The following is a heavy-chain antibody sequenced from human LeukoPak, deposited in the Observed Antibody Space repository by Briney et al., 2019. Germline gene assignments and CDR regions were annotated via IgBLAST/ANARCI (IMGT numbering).Heavy chain of an antibody. Sequence: GGSLRLSCAASGFTFSDYYMSWIRQAPGKGLEWVSAISGSGGSTYYADSVKGRFTISRDNSKNTLYLQMNSLRAEDTAVYYCAKDRGSSSWINWFDPWGQGTLVTVSS. CDR3: AKDRGSSSWINWFDP. CDR2: ISGSGGST. V-gene: IGHV3-23*01. D-gene: IGHD6-13*01. J-gene: IGHJ5*02. CDR1: GFTFSDYY.